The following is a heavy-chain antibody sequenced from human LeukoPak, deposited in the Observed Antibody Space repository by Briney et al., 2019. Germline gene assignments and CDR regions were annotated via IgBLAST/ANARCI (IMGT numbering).Heavy chain of an antibody. V-gene: IGHV3-21*01. CDR2: ISSSGTYI. CDR3: ARAYYYDSSGYLDY. Sequence: GGSLRLSCAASGFTFGSYSMNWVRQAPRKGLEWVAYISSSGTYIYYTDSVKGRFTISRDNAENSLYLQMNSLRADDTAVYYCARAYYYDSSGYLDYWGQGALVTVSS. J-gene: IGHJ4*02. D-gene: IGHD3-22*01. CDR1: GFTFGSYS.